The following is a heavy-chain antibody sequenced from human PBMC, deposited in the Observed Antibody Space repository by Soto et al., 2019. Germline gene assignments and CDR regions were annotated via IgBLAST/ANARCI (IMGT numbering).Heavy chain of an antibody. D-gene: IGHD6-19*01. Sequence: EVQLEESGGGLVQPGGSLRLSCTASGVTFSSYSMVWVRQAPGKGLEWVSYISSSSSSIYYADSVKGRFTTSRDNAKKPTYLQMHSLRVEDTGVYYCARELGFDAVARMDVWGQGTTVTVSS. J-gene: IGHJ6*02. V-gene: IGHV3-48*01. CDR1: GVTFSSYS. CDR3: ARELGFDAVARMDV. CDR2: ISSSSSSI.